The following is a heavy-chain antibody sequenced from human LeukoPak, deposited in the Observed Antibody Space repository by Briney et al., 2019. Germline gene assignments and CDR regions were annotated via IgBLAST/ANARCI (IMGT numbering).Heavy chain of an antibody. J-gene: IGHJ4*02. CDR2: ISYDGSNK. D-gene: IGHD6-19*01. CDR3: AKGLWLVSDY. Sequence: PGGSLRLSCVASGFTFNTYGMNWVRQAPGKGLEWVAVISYDGSNKYYADSVKGRFTISRDNSKNTLYLQMNSLGAEDTAVYYCAKGLWLVSDYWGQGTLVTVSS. V-gene: IGHV3-30*18. CDR1: GFTFNTYG.